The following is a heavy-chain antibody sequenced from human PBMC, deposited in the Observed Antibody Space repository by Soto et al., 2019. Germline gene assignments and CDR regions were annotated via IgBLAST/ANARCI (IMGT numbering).Heavy chain of an antibody. CDR2: TIPLFGTT. V-gene: IGHV1-69*01. CDR3: VAGLDFGNLSVV. Sequence: QVQLVQSGVEVKKPGSSVRVSCKASGDTFKNSVISWVRQAPGQGLEWMGGTIPLFGTTDYAQKFQGRMTITTDESTTTASMEVSMLTSEDTAVYYCVAGLDFGNLSVVWGQGTTVIVSS. J-gene: IGHJ6*02. D-gene: IGHD3-10*01. CDR1: GDTFKNSV.